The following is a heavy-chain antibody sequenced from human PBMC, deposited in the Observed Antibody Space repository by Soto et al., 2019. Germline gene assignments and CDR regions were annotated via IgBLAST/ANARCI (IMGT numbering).Heavy chain of an antibody. V-gene: IGHV5-51*01. CDR1: GYDFTSNW. J-gene: IGHJ4*02. D-gene: IGHD6-19*01. CDR3: ARRATVAEQASTFDY. CDR2: IYPGDSDT. Sequence: GESLKISCRGSGYDFTSNWIAWVRQMPGQGLEWMGIIYPGDSDTKYSPSFQGQVTISADSSISTAYLQWNSLKASDTAVFYCARRATVAEQASTFDYWGQGTPVTVSS.